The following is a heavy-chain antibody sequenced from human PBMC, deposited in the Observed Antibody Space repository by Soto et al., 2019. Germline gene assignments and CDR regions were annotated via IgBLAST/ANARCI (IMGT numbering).Heavy chain of an antibody. CDR1: GYTFTRSG. J-gene: IGHJ6*02. CDR2: ISTYNGDT. CDR3: AREGVAPYYYYGMDV. D-gene: IGHD5-12*01. Sequence: QVQLVQSGAEVKKPGASVKVSCKASGYTFTRSGISWVRQAPGQGLEWMGWISTYNGDTNYAQTFQGRVTMTTDRSTSTVYMELRSLRSDDTAVYYCAREGVAPYYYYGMDVWGQGTAVTVSS. V-gene: IGHV1-18*01.